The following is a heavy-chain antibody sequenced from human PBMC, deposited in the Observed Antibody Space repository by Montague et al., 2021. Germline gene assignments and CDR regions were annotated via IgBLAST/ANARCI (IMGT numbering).Heavy chain of an antibody. D-gene: IGHD6-13*01. CDR1: GASITSNIYY. V-gene: IGHV4-39*07. CDR3: ARVFSSWYVGWFVP. J-gene: IGHJ5*02. CDR2: IYYSGNS. Sequence: SETLSLTCTVSGASITSNIYYWGWIRQSPGKGLEWIGSIYYSGNSFYQPSLKSRITMAVDTSKNQFSLKLSSVTAADTAIYYCARVFSSWYVGWFVPWGQGTLVTVSS.